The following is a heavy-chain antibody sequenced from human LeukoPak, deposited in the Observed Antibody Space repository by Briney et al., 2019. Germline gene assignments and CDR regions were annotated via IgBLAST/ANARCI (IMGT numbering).Heavy chain of an antibody. J-gene: IGHJ5*02. CDR1: GGSISSSSYY. D-gene: IGHD2-2*02. Sequence: SETLSLTCTVSGGSISSSSYYWGWIRQPPGKGLEWIGSIYYSGSTYYNPSLKSRVTISVDTSKNQFSLKLSSVTAADTAVYYCARGGTADIYRWFDPWGQGTLVTVSS. V-gene: IGHV4-39*07. CDR2: IYYSGST. CDR3: ARGGTADIYRWFDP.